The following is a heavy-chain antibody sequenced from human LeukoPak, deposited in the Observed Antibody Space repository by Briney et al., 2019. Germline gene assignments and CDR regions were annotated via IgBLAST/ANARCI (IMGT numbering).Heavy chain of an antibody. CDR3: ARAVAGTYS. CDR2: IYHSGST. V-gene: IGHV4-4*02. J-gene: IGHJ4*02. D-gene: IGHD6-19*01. CDR1: GGSISSSNW. Sequence: SGTLSLTCAVSGGSISSSNWWSWVRQPPGNGLDWIGEIYHSGSTNYNPSLKSRVTISVDKSKDQFSLQLTSMTAADTAVYYCARAVAGTYSWGLGNLVTVSS.